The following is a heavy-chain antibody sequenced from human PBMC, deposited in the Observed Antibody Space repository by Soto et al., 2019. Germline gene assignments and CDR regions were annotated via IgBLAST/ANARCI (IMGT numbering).Heavy chain of an antibody. Sequence: PSETLSLTCAVYGGSFSGYYWSWIRQPPGKGLEWIGEINHSGSTNYNPSLKSRVTISVDTSKNQFSLKLSSVTAADTAVYYCARGKSKLRFDYWGQGTLVTVSS. J-gene: IGHJ4*02. D-gene: IGHD4-17*01. CDR3: ARGKSKLRFDY. CDR2: INHSGST. V-gene: IGHV4-34*01. CDR1: GGSFSGYY.